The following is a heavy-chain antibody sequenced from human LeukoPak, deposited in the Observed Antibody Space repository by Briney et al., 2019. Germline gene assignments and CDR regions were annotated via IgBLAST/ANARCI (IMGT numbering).Heavy chain of an antibody. CDR3: ARGLGSTSPIRKNWFDP. Sequence: SETLSLTCAVYGGSFSGYYWSWIRQPPGKGLEWIGEINHSGSTNYNPSLKSRVTISVDTSKNQFSLKLSSVTAADTAVYYCARGLGSTSPIRKNWFDPWGQGTLVTVSS. D-gene: IGHD2-2*01. CDR2: INHSGST. V-gene: IGHV4-34*01. CDR1: GGSFSGYY. J-gene: IGHJ5*02.